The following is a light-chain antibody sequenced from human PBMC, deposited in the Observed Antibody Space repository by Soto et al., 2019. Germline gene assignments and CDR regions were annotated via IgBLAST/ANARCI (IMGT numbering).Light chain of an antibody. CDR1: QRVSSY. Sequence: EIVLTQSPATLSLSPGERATLSCRASQRVSSYLAWYQQKPGQAPRLLIYDASNRATGIPARFSVSGSGTDFTLTISSLEPEDFAVYYCQQRRNWPLTFGGGTKVEIK. CDR3: QQRRNWPLT. V-gene: IGKV3-11*01. J-gene: IGKJ4*01. CDR2: DAS.